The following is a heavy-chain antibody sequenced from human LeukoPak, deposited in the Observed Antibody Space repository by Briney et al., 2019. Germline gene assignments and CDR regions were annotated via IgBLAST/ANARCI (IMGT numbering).Heavy chain of an antibody. CDR3: ARDYYDSSGYPPLNFQH. CDR2: ISAYNGNT. Sequence: ASVKVSCKASGYTFINYGISWVRQAPGQGLEWMGWISAYNGNTNYAQRLQGRVTMTTDTSTSTAYMELRSLRSDDTAVYYCARDYYDSSGYPPLNFQHWGQGTLVTVSS. V-gene: IGHV1-18*01. CDR1: GYTFINYG. J-gene: IGHJ1*01. D-gene: IGHD3-22*01.